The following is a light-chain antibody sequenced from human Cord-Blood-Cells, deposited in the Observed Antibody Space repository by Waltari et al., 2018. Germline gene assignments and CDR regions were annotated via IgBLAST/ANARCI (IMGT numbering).Light chain of an antibody. CDR3: QQYNSYST. J-gene: IGKJ1*01. CDR1: QSISSW. CDR2: DAS. V-gene: IGKV1-5*01. Sequence: DIQMTQSNSTPSPSVGDRVTITCRASQSISSWLAWYRQKPGKAPKILIYDASSLESGVPSRFSGSGSGTEFTLTISSLQPDDFATYYCQQYNSYSTFGQGTKVEIK.